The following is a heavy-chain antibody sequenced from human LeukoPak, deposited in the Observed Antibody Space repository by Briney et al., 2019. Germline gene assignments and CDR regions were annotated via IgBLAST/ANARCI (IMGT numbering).Heavy chain of an antibody. V-gene: IGHV1-18*01. CDR2: VGTHNANT. Sequence: ASVKVSCKASGYTFTSYGISWVRQAPGQGLEWLGWVGTHNANTYYAQRLQGRLTLTTDTSTSTAYMELRSLRSDDTAMYYCATDVTPSSCTSAGCPYGGHFDYWGQGTLVTVSS. CDR3: ATDVTPSSCTSAGCPYGGHFDY. J-gene: IGHJ4*02. CDR1: GYTFTSYG. D-gene: IGHD2-2*01.